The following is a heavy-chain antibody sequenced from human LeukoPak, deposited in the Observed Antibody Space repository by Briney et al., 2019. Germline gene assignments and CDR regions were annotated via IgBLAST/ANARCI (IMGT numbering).Heavy chain of an antibody. V-gene: IGHV3-23*01. CDR1: GFTFSSYA. Sequence: GGSLRLSCAASGFTFSSYAMGWVRQAPGKGLEWVSAISGSGGSTYYADSVKGRFTISRDNSKNTLYLQMSSLRAEDTAVYYCAKGSRLRFLEWFLAGAFDIWGQGTMVTVSS. D-gene: IGHD3-3*01. J-gene: IGHJ3*02. CDR3: AKGSRLRFLEWFLAGAFDI. CDR2: ISGSGGST.